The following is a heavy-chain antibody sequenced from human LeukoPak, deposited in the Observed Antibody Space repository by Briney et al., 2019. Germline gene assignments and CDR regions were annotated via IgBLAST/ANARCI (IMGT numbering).Heavy chain of an antibody. Sequence: PGGSLGLSCVVSGFTFRTSWMAWVRQAPGKGLEWLANINKDARQTYYVDSVKGRFTISRDNAENSLYLQMNSLRAEDTAVYYCATSLDAPGNYWGQGSLVTVSS. J-gene: IGHJ4*02. D-gene: IGHD3-9*01. V-gene: IGHV3-7*01. CDR3: ATSLDAPGNY. CDR1: GFTFRTSW. CDR2: INKDARQT.